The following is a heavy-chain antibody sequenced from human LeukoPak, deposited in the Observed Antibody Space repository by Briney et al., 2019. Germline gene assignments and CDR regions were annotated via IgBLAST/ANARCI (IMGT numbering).Heavy chain of an antibody. CDR3: AYFYDSSGYGAFDI. D-gene: IGHD3-22*01. CDR2: ISGSGGST. V-gene: IGHV3-23*01. Sequence: GGSLRLSCAASGFSFNTYAMSWVRQAPGKGLEWVSAISGSGGSTYYADSVKGRFTISRDNSKNTLYLQMNSLRAEDTAVYYCAYFYDSSGYGAFDIWGQGTMVTVSS. CDR1: GFSFNTYA. J-gene: IGHJ3*02.